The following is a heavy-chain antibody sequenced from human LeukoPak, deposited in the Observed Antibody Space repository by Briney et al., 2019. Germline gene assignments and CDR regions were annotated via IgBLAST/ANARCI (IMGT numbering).Heavy chain of an antibody. V-gene: IGHV3-33*01. D-gene: IGHD3-22*01. CDR1: GFTFSSYG. CDR2: MWYDGSNK. J-gene: IGHJ4*02. Sequence: GGSLRLSCAASGFTFSSYGMHWVRQAPGKGLEWVAVMWYDGSNKYYADSVKGRFTISRDNSKNTLYLQMNSLRAEDTAVYYCVRIRYDSSGYDYWGQGTLVTVSS. CDR3: VRIRYDSSGYDY.